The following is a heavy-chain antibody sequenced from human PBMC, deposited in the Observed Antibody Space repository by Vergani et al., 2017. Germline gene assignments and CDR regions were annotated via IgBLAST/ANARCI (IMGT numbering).Heavy chain of an antibody. D-gene: IGHD4-11*01. CDR3: ARKRPTTVGFDY. Sequence: EVQLVESGGGLVRPGGSLRLSCAASGFTFSSYSMNWVRQAPGKGLEWVSSISSSSSYIYYADSVKGRFTISRDNAKNSLYLQMNSLRAEDTAVYYCARKRPTTVGFDYWGQGTLVTVSS. J-gene: IGHJ4*02. CDR1: GFTFSSYS. CDR2: ISSSSSYI. V-gene: IGHV3-21*01.